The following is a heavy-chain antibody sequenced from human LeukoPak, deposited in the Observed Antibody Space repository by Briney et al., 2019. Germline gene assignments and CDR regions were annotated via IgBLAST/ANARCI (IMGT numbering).Heavy chain of an antibody. Sequence: PGRSLRLSCAASGFTFSSYGMHWVRQAPGKGLEWVAVISYDGSNKYYADSVKGRFTISRDNSKNTMFLQMNSLRAEDTAVYYCARDFVAYDSSGYPPFVDYWGQGTLVTVSS. D-gene: IGHD3-22*01. CDR3: ARDFVAYDSSGYPPFVDY. V-gene: IGHV3-33*05. CDR1: GFTFSSYG. CDR2: ISYDGSNK. J-gene: IGHJ4*02.